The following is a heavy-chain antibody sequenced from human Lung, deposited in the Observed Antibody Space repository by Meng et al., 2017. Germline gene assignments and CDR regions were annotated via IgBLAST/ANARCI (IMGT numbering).Heavy chain of an antibody. J-gene: IGHJ4*02. CDR3: ARGLGEAVVPRTMFDY. D-gene: IGHD2-2*01. Sequence: QGRLTESGPGLVKPSGTLSLTCGVSGGSISSSNWWSWVRQPPGKGLEWIGEIYHSGGTKYNPSLKSRVTISVDKSKNQFSLKLSSVTAADTAVYYCARGLGEAVVPRTMFDYWGQGTLVTVSS. CDR2: IYHSGGT. CDR1: GGSISSSNW. V-gene: IGHV4-4*02.